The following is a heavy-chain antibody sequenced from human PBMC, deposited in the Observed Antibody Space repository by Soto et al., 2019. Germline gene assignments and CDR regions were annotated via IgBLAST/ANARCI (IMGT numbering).Heavy chain of an antibody. CDR1: GFTFSSYA. V-gene: IGHV3-23*01. D-gene: IGHD6-13*01. J-gene: IGHJ4*02. CDR2: ISGSGGST. CDR3: AKDVSHPVGSSIAAAGTIDY. Sequence: GGSLRLSCAASGFTFSSYAMSWVRQAPGKGLEWVSAISGSGGSTYYADSVKGRFTISRDNSKNTLYLQMNSLRAEDTAVYYCAKDVSHPVGSSIAAAGTIDYWGQGTLVTVSS.